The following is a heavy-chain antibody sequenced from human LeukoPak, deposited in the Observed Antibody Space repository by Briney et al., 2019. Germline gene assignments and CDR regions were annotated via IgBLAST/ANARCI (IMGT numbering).Heavy chain of an antibody. CDR2: IWYDGSNK. D-gene: IGHD3-22*01. Sequence: GGSLRLSCAASGFTFSSYGMHWVRQAPGKGLEWVTVIWYDGSNKYYADSVKGRFTISRDNSKNTLYLQMNSLRAEDTAVYYCARDLCPQTASLYYYDSTPGSDWGQGTLVTVSS. J-gene: IGHJ4*02. CDR3: ARDLCPQTASLYYYDSTPGSD. CDR1: GFTFSSYG. V-gene: IGHV3-33*01.